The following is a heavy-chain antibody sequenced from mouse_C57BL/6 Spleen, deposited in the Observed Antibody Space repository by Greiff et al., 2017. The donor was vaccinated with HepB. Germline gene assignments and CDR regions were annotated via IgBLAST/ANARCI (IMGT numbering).Heavy chain of an antibody. D-gene: IGHD2-1*01. V-gene: IGHV3-6*01. CDR2: ISYDGSN. CDR3: ARVDGNYVFDY. CDR1: GYSITSGYY. J-gene: IGHJ2*01. Sequence: ESGPGLVKPSQSLSLTCSVTGYSITSGYYWNWIRQFPGNKLEWMGYISYDGSNNYNPSLKNRIPITRDTSKNQFFLKLNSVTTEDTATYYCARVDGNYVFDYWGQGTTLTVSS.